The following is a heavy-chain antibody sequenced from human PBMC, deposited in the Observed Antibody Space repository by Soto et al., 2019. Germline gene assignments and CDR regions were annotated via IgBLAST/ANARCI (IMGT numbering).Heavy chain of an antibody. CDR2: IKEDGSQK. J-gene: IGHJ4*02. V-gene: IGHV3-7*03. Sequence: EVQLVESGGGLVQPGESLRLSCAGSGFVFRDTWMTWVRQAPGKGLEWVANIKEDGSQKYYADSVKGRFTITRDNAKNSLFLRMSGLIVEDTAVSYCAWPVARVFDDWGQGTLVTVSP. CDR3: AWPVARVFDD. CDR1: GFVFRDTW. D-gene: IGHD2-15*01.